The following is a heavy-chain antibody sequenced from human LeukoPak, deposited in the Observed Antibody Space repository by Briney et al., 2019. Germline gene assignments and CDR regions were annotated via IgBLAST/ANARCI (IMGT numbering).Heavy chain of an antibody. Sequence: SETLSLTCTVSGGSISSSSRYWGWIRQPPGKGLECIGSAYFGGSTNYNPSLKSRVTISVDTSKNQFSLKLSSVTAADTAVYYCARGGESGYDTWGQGSLVTVSS. V-gene: IGHV4-39*01. CDR1: GGSISSSSRY. CDR3: ARGGESGYDT. D-gene: IGHD5-12*01. CDR2: AYFGGST. J-gene: IGHJ5*02.